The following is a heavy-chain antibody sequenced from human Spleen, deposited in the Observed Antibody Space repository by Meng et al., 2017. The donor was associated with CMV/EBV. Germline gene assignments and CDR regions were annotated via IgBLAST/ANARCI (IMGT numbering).Heavy chain of an antibody. Sequence: GESLKISCAASGFTFSSYAMSWVRQAPGRGLEWVSGIGGSGANKYHADSVKGRFTISRDNSKNTLHLQMNSLRAEDTAVYYCGYGMDVWGQGTTVTVSS. CDR3: GYGMDV. V-gene: IGHV3-23*01. J-gene: IGHJ6*02. CDR1: GFTFSSYA. CDR2: IGGSGANK.